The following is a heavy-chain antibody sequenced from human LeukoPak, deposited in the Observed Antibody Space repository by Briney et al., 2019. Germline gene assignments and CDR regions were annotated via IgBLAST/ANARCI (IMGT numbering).Heavy chain of an antibody. CDR1: GYTFTSYG. D-gene: IGHD2-2*01. CDR3: ASGWATGYADY. Sequence: ASVKVSCKASGYTFTSYGISWVRQAPGQGLEWMGWISAYNGNTNYAQKFQGRVTITADKSTSTAYMELSSLRSEDTAVYYCASGWATGYADYWGQGTLVTVSS. J-gene: IGHJ4*02. CDR2: ISAYNGNT. V-gene: IGHV1-18*01.